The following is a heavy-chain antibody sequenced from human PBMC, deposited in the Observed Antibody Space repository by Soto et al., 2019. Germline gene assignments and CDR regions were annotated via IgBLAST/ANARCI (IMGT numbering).Heavy chain of an antibody. CDR1: GFTFSSYW. Sequence: GGSLRLSCAASGFTFSSYWMSWVRQAPGKGLEWVANIKQDGSEKYYVDSVKGRFTISRDNAKNSLYLQMNSLRAEDTAVYYCARERIAARYYYYYGMDVWGQGTTVTVSS. J-gene: IGHJ6*02. CDR2: IKQDGSEK. CDR3: ARERIAARYYYYYGMDV. V-gene: IGHV3-7*01. D-gene: IGHD6-6*01.